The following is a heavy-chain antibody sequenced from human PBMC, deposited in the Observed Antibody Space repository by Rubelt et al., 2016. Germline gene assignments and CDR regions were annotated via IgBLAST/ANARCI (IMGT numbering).Heavy chain of an antibody. V-gene: IGHV3-73*01. CDR2: IRSKVNSYAT. D-gene: IGHD5-12*01. CDR3: AKTLLVVAFSFDY. J-gene: IGHJ4*02. Sequence: GLEWVGRIRSKVNSYATAYAASVKDRFTISRDDSKNTAYLQMNSLKTEDTAVYYCAKTLLVVAFSFDYWGQGTPVTVSS.